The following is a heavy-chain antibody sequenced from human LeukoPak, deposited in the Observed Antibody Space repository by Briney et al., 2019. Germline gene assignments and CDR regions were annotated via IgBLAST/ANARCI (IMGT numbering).Heavy chain of an antibody. CDR2: INWNGGST. J-gene: IGHJ4*02. CDR1: GFTFDDYG. D-gene: IGHD1-26*01. CDR3: AREQRGSYYGFCFDY. V-gene: IGHV3-20*04. Sequence: PGGSLRLSCAASGFTFDDYGMSWVRQAPGKGLEWVSGINWNGGSTGYADSVKGRFTISRDNAKDSLYLQMNSLRAEDTALYYCAREQRGSYYGFCFDYWGQGTLVTVSS.